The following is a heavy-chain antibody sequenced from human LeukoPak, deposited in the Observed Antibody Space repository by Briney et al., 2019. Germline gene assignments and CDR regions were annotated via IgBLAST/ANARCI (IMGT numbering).Heavy chain of an antibody. CDR1: GFTFSSYS. J-gene: IGHJ3*02. Sequence: GGSLRLSCAASGFTFSSYSMNWVRQPPGKGLVWVSRINNDGGGTIYADSVRGRFTISRDNAKNTLYLQMNSLGAEDTAVYYCARGGYNHAFDIRGQGTVVTVSS. CDR2: INNDGGGT. D-gene: IGHD5-24*01. V-gene: IGHV3-74*01. CDR3: ARGGYNHAFDI.